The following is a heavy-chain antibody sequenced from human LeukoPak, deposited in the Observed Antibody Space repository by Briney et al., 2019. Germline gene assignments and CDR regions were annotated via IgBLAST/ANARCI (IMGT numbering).Heavy chain of an antibody. J-gene: IGHJ6*04. CDR3: AELGITMIGGV. D-gene: IGHD3-10*02. CDR2: IRYGGSHK. V-gene: IGHV3-30*02. Sequence: GGSLRLSCAASGFTFSSSGMHWVRQAPGKGLEWVAFIRYGGSHKYYADSVKGRFTISRDNAKNSLYLQMNSLRAEDTAVYYCAELGITMIGGVWGKGTTVTISS. CDR1: GFTFSSSG.